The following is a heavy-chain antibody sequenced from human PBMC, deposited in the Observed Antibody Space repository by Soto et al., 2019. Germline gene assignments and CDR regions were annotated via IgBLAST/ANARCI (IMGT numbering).Heavy chain of an antibody. V-gene: IGHV3-7*01. CDR2: ISPDGSEK. J-gene: IGHJ4*02. CDR1: GFTFSSFW. Sequence: GGSLRLSCAASGFTFSSFWMDWVRQPPGKGLEWVANISPDGSEKHYVDSVKGRFTISRDNARNSLYLQMRSLTAEDSALYYCSRSLNSWGQGTRVTVSS. CDR3: SRSLNS.